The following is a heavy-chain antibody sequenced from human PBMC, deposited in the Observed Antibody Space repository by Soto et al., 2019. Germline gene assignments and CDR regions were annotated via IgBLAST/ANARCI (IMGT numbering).Heavy chain of an antibody. J-gene: IGHJ6*02. D-gene: IGHD3-10*01. CDR1: GFTFSSYS. CDR2: ISSSSSYI. CDR3: ARDLPANYYGSGSYSDGMDV. V-gene: IGHV3-21*01. Sequence: GGSLRLSCAASGFTFSSYSMNWVRQAPGKGLEWVSSISSSSSYIYYADSVKGRFTISRDNAKNSLYLQMNSLRAEDAAVYYGARDLPANYYGSGSYSDGMDVWGQGTTVTVSS.